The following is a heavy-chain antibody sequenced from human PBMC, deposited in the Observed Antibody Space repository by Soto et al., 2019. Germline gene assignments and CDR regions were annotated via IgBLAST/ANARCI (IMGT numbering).Heavy chain of an antibody. V-gene: IGHV4-34*01. Sequence: SETLSLTCSVYGGSFSGYYWSWIRQPPGKGLEWIGEINHSGSTNYNPSLKSRVTISVDTSKNQFSLKLSSVTAADTAVYYCARGFDILTGYANWGQGTLVTVSS. J-gene: IGHJ4*02. D-gene: IGHD3-9*01. CDR1: GGSFSGYY. CDR2: INHSGST. CDR3: ARGFDILTGYAN.